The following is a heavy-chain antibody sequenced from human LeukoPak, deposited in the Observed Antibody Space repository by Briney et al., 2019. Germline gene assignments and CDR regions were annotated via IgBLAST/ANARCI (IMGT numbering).Heavy chain of an antibody. V-gene: IGHV3-21*01. D-gene: IGHD2-15*01. J-gene: IGHJ3*02. CDR1: GCTFSSYS. CDR3: AREMDGGTPHDAFDS. CDR2: ISRSSRYI. Sequence: GGSLRLSCAASGCTFSSYSMNWVGQARGKGVEGVACISRSSRYIYYADSVKGGLTISREKAKKSLYMQMNSLRAGDTAVYYCAREMDGGTPHDAFDSWGQGTMVTVS.